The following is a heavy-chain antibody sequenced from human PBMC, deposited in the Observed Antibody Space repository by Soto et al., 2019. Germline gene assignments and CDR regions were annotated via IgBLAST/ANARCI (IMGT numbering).Heavy chain of an antibody. V-gene: IGHV6-1*01. Sequence: SQTLSLTCVISGDSVSSNSAAWNWIRLSPSRGLEWLARTYYRSRWYNDYAVSVRSRITVNPDTSKNQFSLQLTSVTPEDTAVYYCAGTTSHQWYYMDGWGKGTTVTVSS. J-gene: IGHJ6*03. CDR3: AGTTSHQWYYMDG. D-gene: IGHD1-7*01. CDR2: TYYRSRWYN. CDR1: GDSVSSNSAA.